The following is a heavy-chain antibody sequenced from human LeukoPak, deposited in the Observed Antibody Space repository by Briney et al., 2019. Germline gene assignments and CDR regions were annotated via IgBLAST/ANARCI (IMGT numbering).Heavy chain of an antibody. Sequence: SETLSLTCTVSGGSISRGGYYWTWIRQPPGKGLEWAGYISDSGTTYFNPSLKSRVTISVDRSKNQFSLRLTSVTAADTAVYYCARVITAELHDYAFDIWGQGTMVTVSS. CDR2: ISDSGTT. D-gene: IGHD3-16*01. V-gene: IGHV4-30-2*01. CDR1: GGSISRGGYY. CDR3: ARVITAELHDYAFDI. J-gene: IGHJ3*02.